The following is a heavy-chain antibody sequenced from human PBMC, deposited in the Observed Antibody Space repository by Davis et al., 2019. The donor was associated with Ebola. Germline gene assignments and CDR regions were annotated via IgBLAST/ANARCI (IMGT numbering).Heavy chain of an antibody. Sequence: ASVKVSCKASGYTFTSYAMHWVRQAPGQRLEWMGWINAGNGNTKYSQKFQGIVTITRDTSASTAYMELSSLRSEDTAVYYCATGGSRAYSYGTGFNWGQGTLVTVSS. V-gene: IGHV1-3*01. CDR1: GYTFTSYA. J-gene: IGHJ4*02. CDR3: ATGGSRAYSYGTGFN. D-gene: IGHD5-18*01. CDR2: INAGNGNT.